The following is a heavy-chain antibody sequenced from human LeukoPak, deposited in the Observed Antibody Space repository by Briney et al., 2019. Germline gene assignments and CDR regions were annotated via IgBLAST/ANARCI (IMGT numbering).Heavy chain of an antibody. CDR1: GGPFSGYY. Sequence: SETLSLTCAVYGGPFSGYYWSWIRQPPGKGLEWIGEINHSGSTNYNPSLKSRVTMSVDTSKNQFSLKLSSVTAADTAVYYCARSGVVVPAAMNDAFDIWGQGTMVTVSS. D-gene: IGHD2-2*01. CDR3: ARSGVVVPAAMNDAFDI. V-gene: IGHV4-34*01. J-gene: IGHJ3*02. CDR2: INHSGST.